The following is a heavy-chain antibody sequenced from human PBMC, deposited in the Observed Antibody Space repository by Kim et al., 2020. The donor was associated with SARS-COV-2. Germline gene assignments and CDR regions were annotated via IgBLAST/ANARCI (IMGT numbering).Heavy chain of an antibody. CDR1: GFTFINYA. CDR3: AKDYRSGYSGYDIGD. Sequence: GGSLRLSCAASGFTFINYAMSWVRQAPGKGLEWVSAFSSGSGGLTYYAASVKGRFTISRDNSKNTLYLQMNSLRAEDTAVYYCAKDYRSGYSGYDIGDWG. V-gene: IGHV3-23*01. J-gene: IGHJ1*01. CDR2: FSSGSGGLT. D-gene: IGHD5-12*01.